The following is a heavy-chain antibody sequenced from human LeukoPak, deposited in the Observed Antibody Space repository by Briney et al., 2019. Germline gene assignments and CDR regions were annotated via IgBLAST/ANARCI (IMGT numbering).Heavy chain of an antibody. J-gene: IGHJ4*02. V-gene: IGHV3-21*01. D-gene: IGHD3-22*01. CDR1: GFTFSSYE. CDR3: ARGLYYYDSSGCGY. CDR2: ISSSSSYI. Sequence: PGGSLRLSXAASGFTFSSYEMNWVRQAPGKGLEWVSSISSSSSYIYYADSVKGRFTISRDNAKNSLYLQMNSLRAEDTAVYYCARGLYYYDSSGCGYWGQGTLVTVSS.